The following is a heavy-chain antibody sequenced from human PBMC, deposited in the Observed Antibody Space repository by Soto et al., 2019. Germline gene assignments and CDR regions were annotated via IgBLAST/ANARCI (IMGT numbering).Heavy chain of an antibody. V-gene: IGHV3-53*01. J-gene: IGHJ6*02. CDR2: IYSGGNT. CDR3: ARDSTWIPYYHYGMDV. CDR1: GFSVSSNY. D-gene: IGHD5-18*01. Sequence: EVQLVESGGGLIQPGGSLRLSCAASGFSVSSNYMSWVRQAPGKGLEWVSVIYSGGNTHYADYVKGRFTISRDNSKNTLYLQMNSLRAEDTAVYYCARDSTWIPYYHYGMDVWGQGTTVTGSS.